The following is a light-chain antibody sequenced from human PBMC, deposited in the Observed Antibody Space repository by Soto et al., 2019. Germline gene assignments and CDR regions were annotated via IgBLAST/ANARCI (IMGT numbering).Light chain of an antibody. Sequence: ALTQPASVSGSPGQSITISCSGTSSDVGAYNYVSWYQQHPAKAPKLMIYDVSNRPSGVSDRFSGPKSGNTASLTISGLQAEDEADYYCYSYTSSSTYVFGSGTKVTVL. CDR1: SSDVGAYNY. J-gene: IGLJ1*01. CDR3: YSYTSSSTYV. CDR2: DVS. V-gene: IGLV2-14*03.